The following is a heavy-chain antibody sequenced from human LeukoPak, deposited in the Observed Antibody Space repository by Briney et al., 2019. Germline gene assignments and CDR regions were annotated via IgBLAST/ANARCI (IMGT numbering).Heavy chain of an antibody. V-gene: IGHV3-30*04. CDR1: GFTFSSYA. CDR2: ISYDGSNK. Sequence: PGGSLRLSCAASGFTFSSYAMHWVREAPGKGLEWVAVISYDGSNKYYADFVKGRFTISRDNSKNTLYLQMNSLRAEDTAVYYCARVGAVGDYWGQGTLVTVSS. D-gene: IGHD6-19*01. CDR3: ARVGAVGDY. J-gene: IGHJ4*02.